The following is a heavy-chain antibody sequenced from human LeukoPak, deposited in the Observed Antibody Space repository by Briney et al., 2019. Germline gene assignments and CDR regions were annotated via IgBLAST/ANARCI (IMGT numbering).Heavy chain of an antibody. CDR2: FDPEDGET. Sequence: GASVKVSCQVSGYTLTELSMHWVRQAPGKGLEWMGGFDPEDGETIYAQKFQGRVTMTEDTSTDTAYMELSSLRSEDTAVYYCATGGGYYYAYFDYWGQGTLVTVSS. CDR1: GYTLTELS. J-gene: IGHJ4*02. V-gene: IGHV1-24*01. CDR3: ATGGGYYYAYFDY. D-gene: IGHD3-22*01.